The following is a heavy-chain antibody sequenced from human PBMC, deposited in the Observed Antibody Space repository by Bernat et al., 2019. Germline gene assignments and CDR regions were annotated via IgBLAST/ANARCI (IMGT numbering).Heavy chain of an antibody. V-gene: IGHV5-51*01. D-gene: IGHD3-3*01. J-gene: IGHJ6*03. Sequence: EVQLVQSGAEVKKPGESLKISCKGSGYSFTSYWIGWVRQMPGKGLEWMGIIYPGDSDTRYSPSFQGKVTISADQSISTAYLQWSSLKASDTAMYYCARLPYYDFWSGYYSSYMDVWGKGTTVTVSS. CDR1: GYSFTSYW. CDR3: ARLPYYDFWSGYYSSYMDV. CDR2: IYPGDSDT.